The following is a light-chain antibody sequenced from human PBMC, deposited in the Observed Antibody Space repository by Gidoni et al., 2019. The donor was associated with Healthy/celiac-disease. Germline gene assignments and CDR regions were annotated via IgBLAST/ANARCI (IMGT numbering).Light chain of an antibody. CDR2: GAS. Sequence: DIVMTQSPATLSVSPGERATLPGRASQSVSSNLAWYQQKPGQAPRLPLYGASTRATGIPARFSGSGSGTEFTLTISSLKSEDFAVYYCQQYNNWPPWTFGQGTKVEIK. CDR1: QSVSSN. CDR3: QQYNNWPPWT. J-gene: IGKJ1*01. V-gene: IGKV3-15*01.